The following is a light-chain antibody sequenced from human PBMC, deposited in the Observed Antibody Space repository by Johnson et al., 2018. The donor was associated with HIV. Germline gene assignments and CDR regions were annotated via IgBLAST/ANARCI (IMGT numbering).Light chain of an antibody. Sequence: QSVLTQPPSVSAAPGQKVTISCSGSSSNIESNYVSWYQQLPGEIPKLLIFENNKRPSGIPDRFSGSKSGTSATLGITGLPTGDEADYYCGTWDNSLSAHVFGTGTKVTVL. J-gene: IGLJ1*01. CDR3: GTWDNSLSAHV. CDR2: ENN. CDR1: SSNIESNY. V-gene: IGLV1-51*02.